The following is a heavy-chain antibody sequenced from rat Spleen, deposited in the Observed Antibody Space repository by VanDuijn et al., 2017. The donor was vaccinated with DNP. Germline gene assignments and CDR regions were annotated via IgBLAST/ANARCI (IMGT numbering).Heavy chain of an antibody. CDR1: GFSLTSYT. V-gene: IGHV2-15*01. J-gene: IGHJ2*01. D-gene: IGHD1-11*01. CDR3: TREDRQGTVSYLDY. CDR2: IRANGIT. Sequence: QVQLKESGPGLVQPSQTLSLTCTVSGFSLTSYTVSWVRQPPGKGLEWMGRIRANGITDYNSALKSRLSITRDTSKSQVFLEMNSLQTEDIAQYFCTREDRQGTVSYLDYWGQGVMVTVSS.